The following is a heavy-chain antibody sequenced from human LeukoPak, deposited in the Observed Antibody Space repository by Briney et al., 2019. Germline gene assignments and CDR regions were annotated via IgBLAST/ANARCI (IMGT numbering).Heavy chain of an antibody. CDR3: ARDMSGSYLLDAFDI. J-gene: IGHJ3*02. CDR1: GFTFSSYE. D-gene: IGHD1-26*01. CDR2: ISSSGSTI. V-gene: IGHV3-48*03. Sequence: GGSLRLSCAASGFTFSSYEMNWVRQAPGKGLEWVSYISSSGSTIYYADSVKGRFTISRDNAKNSLYLQMNSLRAEDTAVYYCARDMSGSYLLDAFDIWGQGTMVTVSS.